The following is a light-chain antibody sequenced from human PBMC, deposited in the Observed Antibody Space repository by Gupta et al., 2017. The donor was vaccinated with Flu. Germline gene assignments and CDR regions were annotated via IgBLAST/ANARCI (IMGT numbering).Light chain of an antibody. Sequence: QSVLTQPPSASGTPGQRVTISCSGSSSNIGSNYVYCYQQLPGTAPKLLIYRNNQRPSGVPDRFSGAKSCTSASLVISGRRYEDEADEYYSDWADSRSGPMVFGGGTKLTVL. V-gene: IGLV1-47*01. J-gene: IGLJ3*02. CDR3: SDWADSRSGPMV. CDR1: SSNIGSNY. CDR2: RNN.